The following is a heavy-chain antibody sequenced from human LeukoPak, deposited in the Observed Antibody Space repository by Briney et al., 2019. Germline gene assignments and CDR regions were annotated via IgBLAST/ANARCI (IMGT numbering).Heavy chain of an antibody. Sequence: GGSLRLSCAASGFTFSSYSMNWVRQAPGKGLEWVSSISSSSNYIYYADSVKGRFTISRDNAKNSLYLQMNSLRAEDTAVYYCARGSASRGGGSDFDYWGQGTLVTVSS. D-gene: IGHD2-15*01. V-gene: IGHV3-21*01. CDR1: GFTFSSYS. CDR3: ARGSASRGGGSDFDY. CDR2: ISSSSNYI. J-gene: IGHJ4*02.